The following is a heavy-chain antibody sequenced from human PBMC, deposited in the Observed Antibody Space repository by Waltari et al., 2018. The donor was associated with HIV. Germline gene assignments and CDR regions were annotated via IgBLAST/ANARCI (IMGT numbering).Heavy chain of an antibody. Sequence: QVQLVQSGAEVKTPGASVTVSCKASGYTFTDYHIHWVRQAPGQGLEWMGRISPKSGGATYARKFQGRVTMTRDTSFSTAYMDLSSLTSDDSAVYYCATGRRVVNYWGQGTLVTVSS. V-gene: IGHV1-2*06. CDR1: GYTFTDYH. D-gene: IGHD2-21*01. J-gene: IGHJ4*02. CDR3: ATGRRVVNY. CDR2: ISPKSGGA.